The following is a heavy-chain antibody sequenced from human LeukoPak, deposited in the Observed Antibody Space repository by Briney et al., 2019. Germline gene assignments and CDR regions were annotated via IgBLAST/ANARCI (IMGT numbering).Heavy chain of an antibody. J-gene: IGHJ4*02. Sequence: ASVKVSCKASGYTFTGYYIHWVRQAPGQGLEWMGGIKPRRNNTNYAQKFQGRVTMTRDTSISTAYMELSSLRSDDTAVYYCARDMEGYCWSTSCRFDFWGQGTLLTVSP. CDR3: ARDMEGYCWSTSCRFDF. V-gene: IGHV1-2*02. CDR1: GYTFTGYY. D-gene: IGHD2-2*01. CDR2: IKPRRNNT.